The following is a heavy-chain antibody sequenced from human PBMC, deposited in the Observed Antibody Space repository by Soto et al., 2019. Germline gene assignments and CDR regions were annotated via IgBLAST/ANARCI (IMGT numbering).Heavy chain of an antibody. J-gene: IGHJ5*02. Sequence: VGSLRLSCAASGLTFSTSAMHWVRQAPGKGLEWVAMISHDGSHEYYGDSVKGRFSVSRDNSHNILHLQMNSLRIEDTAVYFCARNTDHRLVRGWLDPWGQGTLVTVSS. CDR3: ARNTDHRLVRGWLDP. D-gene: IGHD3-10*01. CDR2: ISHDGSHE. CDR1: GLTFSTSA. V-gene: IGHV3-30-3*01.